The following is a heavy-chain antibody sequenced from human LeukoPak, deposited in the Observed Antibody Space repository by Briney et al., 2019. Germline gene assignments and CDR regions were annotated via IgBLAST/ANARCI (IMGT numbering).Heavy chain of an antibody. Sequence: QAGGSLRLSCAASGFTFSSYAMSWVRQAPGKGLEWVSAIGGSGGSTYYADSVKGRFTISRDNSKNTLYLQMNSLRAEDTAVYYCARVYSNHFDYWGQGTLVTVSS. J-gene: IGHJ4*02. CDR2: IGGSGGST. CDR3: ARVYSNHFDY. V-gene: IGHV3-23*01. D-gene: IGHD6-13*01. CDR1: GFTFSSYA.